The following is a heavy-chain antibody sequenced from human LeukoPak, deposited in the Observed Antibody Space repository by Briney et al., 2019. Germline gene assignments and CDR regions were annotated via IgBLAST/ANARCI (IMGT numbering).Heavy chain of an antibody. J-gene: IGHJ4*02. Sequence: ASVKVSCRASGGTFSSYAISWVRQAPGQGLEWMGGIIPIFGTANYAQKFQGRVTITADESTSTAYMELRSLRSDDTAVYYCARDPSGWNDVIDYWGQGTLVTVTS. V-gene: IGHV1-69*13. D-gene: IGHD1-1*01. CDR2: IIPIFGTA. CDR1: GGTFSSYA. CDR3: ARDPSGWNDVIDY.